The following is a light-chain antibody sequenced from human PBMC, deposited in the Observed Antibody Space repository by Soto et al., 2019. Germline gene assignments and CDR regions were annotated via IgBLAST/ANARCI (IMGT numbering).Light chain of an antibody. CDR2: DNS. V-gene: IGLV1-40*01. CDR1: SSNIGAGYD. J-gene: IGLJ1*01. CDR3: QSYDRSLSGSIV. Sequence: QPVLTQPPSVSGAPGQRVTISCTGSSSNIGAGYDVHWYQQLPGTAPKLLIYDNSNRPSGVPDRFSGSKSGTSASLAITGLQAEDEADYYCQSYDRSLSGSIVFGTGTKLTVL.